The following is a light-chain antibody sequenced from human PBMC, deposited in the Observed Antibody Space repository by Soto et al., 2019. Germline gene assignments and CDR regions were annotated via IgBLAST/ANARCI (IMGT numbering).Light chain of an antibody. CDR2: AAS. V-gene: IGKV1-39*01. J-gene: IGKJ3*01. CDR1: RTINNY. CDR3: QQSHNVLFT. Sequence: DIQMTQSPSSLSASVGDTVTITCRASRTINNYLNWYQQKPGKSPTLLIYAASRLQPGVPSRFSGSGSGTDFTLTISSLQPGDFATYYCQQSHNVLFTFGPGTKVEI.